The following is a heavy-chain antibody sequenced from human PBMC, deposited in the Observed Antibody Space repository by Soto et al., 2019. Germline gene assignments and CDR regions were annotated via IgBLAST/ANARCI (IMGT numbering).Heavy chain of an antibody. CDR2: ISGHSGNT. Sequence: GASVKVSCKASGYKSSSYGIGWVRQAPGQGLEWMGGISGHSGNTNYAQKLQDRVTMTTDTSTSTAYMELRSLRSDDTAVYYCARSSRYCSSNTCYAFDFWGQGTLVTVSS. CDR3: ARSSRYCSSNTCYAFDF. V-gene: IGHV1-18*01. D-gene: IGHD2-2*01. J-gene: IGHJ4*02. CDR1: GYKSSSYG.